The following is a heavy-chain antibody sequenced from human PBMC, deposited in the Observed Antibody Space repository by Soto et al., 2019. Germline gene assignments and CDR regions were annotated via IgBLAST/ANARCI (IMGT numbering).Heavy chain of an antibody. V-gene: IGHV1-24*01. J-gene: IGHJ4*02. CDR3: ATGSGGYLGFDY. Sequence: ASVKVSCKVSGYTLTELSMHWVLQAPGKGLEWMGGFDPEDGETIYAQKFQGRVTMTEDTSTDTAYMELSSLRSEDTAVYYCATGSGGYLGFDYWGQGTLVTVSS. CDR2: FDPEDGET. D-gene: IGHD3-22*01. CDR1: GYTLTELS.